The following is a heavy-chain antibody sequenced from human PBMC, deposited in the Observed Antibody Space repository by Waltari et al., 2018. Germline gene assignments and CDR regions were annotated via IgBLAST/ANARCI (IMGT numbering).Heavy chain of an antibody. V-gene: IGHV1-18*01. CDR2: ISAYNRNT. J-gene: IGHJ4*02. Sequence: QVQLVQSGSEVKKPGASVKVPCKASGYPFTSSCLRWVRPAPGQGLEWMGWISAYNRNTNDAQKLQGRVTMTADTFTSTSYMELRSLRSDDTAVYYCARARRSIGYDQDTYDYWGQGTLVTVSS. CDR3: ARARRSIGYDQDTYDY. CDR1: GYPFTSSC. D-gene: IGHD5-12*01.